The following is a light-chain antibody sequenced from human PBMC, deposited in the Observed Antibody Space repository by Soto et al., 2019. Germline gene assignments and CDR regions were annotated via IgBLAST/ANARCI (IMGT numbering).Light chain of an antibody. V-gene: IGKV3-20*01. CDR3: QQYGSSPEWT. CDR1: QSVSSSY. Sequence: EIVLTQSPGTLSLSLGERATLSCRASQSVSSSYLAWYQQKPGQAPRLLIYGASSRATGIPDRFSGSGSATAYTLPISRLEAEDFAVYYCQQYGSSPEWTFGQGTKVDIK. CDR2: GAS. J-gene: IGKJ1*01.